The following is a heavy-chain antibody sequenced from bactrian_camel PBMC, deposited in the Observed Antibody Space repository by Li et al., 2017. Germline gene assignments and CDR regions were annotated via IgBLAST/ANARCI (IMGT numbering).Heavy chain of an antibody. D-gene: IGHD1*01. CDR2: ISTDDST. V-gene: IGHV3S53*01. CDR1: GFTSNGCA. Sequence: QLVESGRGSVQSGGSLRLSCTASGFTSNGCAMDWYRQAAGKQREWVSSISTDDSTTYADSVKGRFTISKDNAKDTLYLQMDSLKPEDTGTYSCKTNKWGLPCGDYVQGQGTQVTVS. J-gene: IGHJ4*01.